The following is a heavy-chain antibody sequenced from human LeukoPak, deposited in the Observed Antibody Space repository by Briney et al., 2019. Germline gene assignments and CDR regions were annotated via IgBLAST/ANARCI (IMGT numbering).Heavy chain of an antibody. CDR1: GFTFSSYA. J-gene: IGHJ4*02. CDR3: AKNRRGLGIFAY. Sequence: GGSLRLSCAASGFTFSSYAMSWVRQAPGKGLEWVSAISASGGSTYYADYVKGRFTISRDNSKNTLYLQLNSLRAEDTAVYYCAKNRRGLGIFAYWGEGTLVTVSS. D-gene: IGHD2/OR15-2a*01. V-gene: IGHV3-23*01. CDR2: ISASGGST.